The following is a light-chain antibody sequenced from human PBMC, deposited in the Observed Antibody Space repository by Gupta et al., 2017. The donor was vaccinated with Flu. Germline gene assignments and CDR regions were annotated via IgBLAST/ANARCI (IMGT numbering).Light chain of an antibody. J-gene: IGLJ1*01. CDR3: QVWDSATDHYV. Sequence: TGTVSGGGSNSAGRMVHWYQLKRGQAPVLVVYGNSDRPSGIPDRFSGSNFGNTATLTINRVEAGDEADYYCQVWDSATDHYVFGTGTKVTVL. CDR1: NSAGRM. V-gene: IGLV3-21*02. CDR2: GNS.